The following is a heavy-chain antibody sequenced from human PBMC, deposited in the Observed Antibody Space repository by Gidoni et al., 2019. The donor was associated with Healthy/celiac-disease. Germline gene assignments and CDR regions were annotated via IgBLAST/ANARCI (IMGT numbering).Heavy chain of an antibody. V-gene: IGHV3-21*01. J-gene: IGHJ5*02. CDR2: ISSSSSYI. D-gene: IGHD2-2*02. CDR3: ARDPIVVVPAAINWFDP. Sequence: AASGCTYSSDSMNWVRQAPGKGLEWVSSISSSSSYIYYADSVKGRFTISRDNAKNSLYLQMNSLRAEDTAVYYCARDPIVVVPAAINWFDPWGQGTLVTVSS. CDR1: GCTYSSDS.